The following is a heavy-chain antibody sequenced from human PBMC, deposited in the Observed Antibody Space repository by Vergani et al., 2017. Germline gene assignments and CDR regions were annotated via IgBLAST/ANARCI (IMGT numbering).Heavy chain of an antibody. D-gene: IGHD3-9*01. CDR2: IYYSGST. Sequence: QLQLQESGPGLVKPSETLSLTCSVSGVSISSSSYYWGWIRQPPGKGLEWIGTIYYSGSTYYNPSLKSRVTISGDTSKNQFSLKLSSVTAADTAVYYCAREGTDGSRPPRVYYDSPRGFDPWGQGTLVTVSS. CDR3: AREGTDGSRPPRVYYDSPRGFDP. CDR1: GVSISSSSYY. J-gene: IGHJ5*02. V-gene: IGHV4-39*02.